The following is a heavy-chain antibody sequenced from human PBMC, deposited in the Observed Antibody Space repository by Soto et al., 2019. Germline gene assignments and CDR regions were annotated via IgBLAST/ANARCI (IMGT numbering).Heavy chain of an antibody. CDR3: ASVYGSGCLDY. Sequence: EVQLVGSGGGLVQPGGSLRLSCAASGFNFSSYSMNWVRQAPGKGLEWVSYISSSSSTIYYADSVKGRFTISRDNAKNSLYLKMNSLRAEDTAVYYCASVYGSGCLDYWGQGTLVTVSS. V-gene: IGHV3-48*01. CDR2: ISSSSSTI. CDR1: GFNFSSYS. D-gene: IGHD6-19*01. J-gene: IGHJ4*02.